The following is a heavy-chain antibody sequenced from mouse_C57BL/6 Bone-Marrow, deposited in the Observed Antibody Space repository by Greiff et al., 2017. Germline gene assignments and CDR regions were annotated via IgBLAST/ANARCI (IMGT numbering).Heavy chain of an antibody. D-gene: IGHD1-1*01. Sequence: QSCKASGYTFTSYWMHWVKQRPIQGLEWIGNIDPSDSETHYNQKFKDKATLTVDKSSSTAYMQLSSLTSEDSAVYYCASYYGSSYPHWYFDVWGTGTTVTVSS. CDR2: IDPSDSET. CDR1: GYTFTSYW. CDR3: ASYYGSSYPHWYFDV. V-gene: IGHV1-52*01. J-gene: IGHJ1*03.